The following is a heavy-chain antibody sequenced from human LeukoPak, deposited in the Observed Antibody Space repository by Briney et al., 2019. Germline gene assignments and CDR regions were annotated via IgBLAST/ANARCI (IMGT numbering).Heavy chain of an antibody. CDR1: GFTFSSYW. Sequence: GGSLRLSCAASGFTFSSYWMSWVRQAPGKGLEWVANIKQDGSEKYYVDSVKGRFTISRDNAKNSLYLQMNSLRAEDTAVYYCARDGYSYSSSWTTFDYWGQGTLVTVSS. CDR3: ARDGYSYSSSWTTFDY. J-gene: IGHJ4*02. V-gene: IGHV3-7*01. CDR2: IKQDGSEK. D-gene: IGHD6-13*01.